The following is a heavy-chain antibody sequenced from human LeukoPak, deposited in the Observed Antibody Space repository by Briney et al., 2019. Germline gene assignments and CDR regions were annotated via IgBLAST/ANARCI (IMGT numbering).Heavy chain of an antibody. J-gene: IGHJ5*02. CDR3: ARGRGGYCSSTSCYLGNWFDP. CDR2: IYYSGST. V-gene: IGHV4-31*03. CDR1: GGSISSGGYY. Sequence: PSQTLSLTCTVSGGSISSGGYYWSWIRQHPGKGLEWIGYIYYSGSTYYNPSLKSRVTISVDTSKNQFSLKLSSVTAADTAVYYCARGRGGYCSSTSCYLGNWFDPWGQGTLVTVSS. D-gene: IGHD2-2*03.